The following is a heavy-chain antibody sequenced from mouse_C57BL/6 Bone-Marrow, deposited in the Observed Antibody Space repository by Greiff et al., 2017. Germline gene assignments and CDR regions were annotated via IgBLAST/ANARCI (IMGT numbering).Heavy chain of an antibody. V-gene: IGHV14-3*01. CDR1: GFNIKNTY. CDR2: IDPANGNT. D-gene: IGHD2-3*01. CDR3: ARERGYFTCPYFDY. Sequence: EVQLVESVAELVRPGASVKLSCTASGFNIKNTYMHWVKQRPEQGLEWIGRIDPANGNTKYAPKFQGKATITADTSSNTAYLQLSSLTSADTSIYYCARERGYFTCPYFDYWGQGTTLTVSS. J-gene: IGHJ2*01.